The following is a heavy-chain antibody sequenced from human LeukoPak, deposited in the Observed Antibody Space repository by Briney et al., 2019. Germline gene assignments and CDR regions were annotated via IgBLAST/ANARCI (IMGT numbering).Heavy chain of an antibody. D-gene: IGHD2-2*01. Sequence: PGGSLRLSCAASGFTISNYWMNWVRQAPGKGLEWVANIKQDGSEKYYVDSVKGRFTISRDNAKNSLYLQMNSLRAEDTAVYYCARGDCSSTSCYWGYAFDIWGQGTMVTVSS. V-gene: IGHV3-7*01. CDR1: GFTISNYW. J-gene: IGHJ3*02. CDR3: ARGDCSSTSCYWGYAFDI. CDR2: IKQDGSEK.